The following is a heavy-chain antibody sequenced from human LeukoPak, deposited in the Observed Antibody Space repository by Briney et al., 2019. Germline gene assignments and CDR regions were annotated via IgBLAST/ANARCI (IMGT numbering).Heavy chain of an antibody. CDR3: ARKENVYYYFDY. V-gene: IGHV4-28*01. CDR1: GYSITSSSW. D-gene: IGHD3-10*01. CDR2: IYHSGTT. Sequence: SETLSLTRAVSGYSITSSSWWGWIRQPPGKGLEWIGYIYHSGTTYYNPSLQSRVTMSVDTSKNQFSLKLSSVTAVDTAVYYCARKENVYYYFDYWGQGTLVTVSS. J-gene: IGHJ4*02.